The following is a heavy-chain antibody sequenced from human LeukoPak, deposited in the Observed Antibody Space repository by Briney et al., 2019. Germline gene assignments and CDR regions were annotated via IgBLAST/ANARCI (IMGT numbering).Heavy chain of an antibody. D-gene: IGHD3-9*01. CDR2: ISHDGSEK. V-gene: IGHV3-30*18. CDR3: SKGQLRYFDWLSSFYYYGMDV. CDR1: GFTFRNYG. Sequence: GMSLRLSCAASGFTFRNYGFHWVRQAPGKGLEWVAVISHDGSEKKYAESVQGWFTISRDNSKNTVSLQMNSLRPEDTAVYYCSKGQLRYFDWLSSFYYYGMDVWGQGTTVTVSS. J-gene: IGHJ6*02.